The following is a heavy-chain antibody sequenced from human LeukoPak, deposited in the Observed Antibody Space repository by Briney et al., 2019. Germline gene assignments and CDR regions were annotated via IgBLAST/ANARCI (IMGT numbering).Heavy chain of an antibody. CDR2: ISYDGSNK. V-gene: IGHV3-30*18. D-gene: IGHD6-19*01. CDR3: AKDATGYSSGWYEDYFDY. J-gene: IGHJ4*02. CDR1: GFTFSSYG. Sequence: GGSLRLSCAASGFTFSSYGMHWVRQAPGKGLEWVAVISYDGSNKYYADSVKGRFTISRDNSKNTLYLQMNSLRAEDTAVYYCAKDATGYSSGWYEDYFDYWGQGTLVTVSS.